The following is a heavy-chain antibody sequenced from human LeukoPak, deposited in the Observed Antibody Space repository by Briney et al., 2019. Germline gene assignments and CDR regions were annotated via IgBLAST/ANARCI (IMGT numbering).Heavy chain of an antibody. D-gene: IGHD1-26*01. Sequence: SGGSLRLSCAASGFTFSSYWMTWVRQAPGKGLEWAANIKLDGSEKYYVDSVKGRFTISRDNAKNSLYPQMSSLRAEDTAVYYCAKNTGTYDYWGQGTLVTVSS. V-gene: IGHV3-7*01. CDR1: GFTFSSYW. J-gene: IGHJ4*02. CDR3: AKNTGTYDY. CDR2: IKLDGSEK.